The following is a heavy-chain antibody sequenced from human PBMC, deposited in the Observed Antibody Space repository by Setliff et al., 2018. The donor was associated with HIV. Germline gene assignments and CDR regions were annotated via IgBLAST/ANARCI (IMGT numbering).Heavy chain of an antibody. Sequence: ASETLSLTCTVSGDSFNGSHYLWGWIRQPPGKGLEWVGNVYYNWATYYNPSLKNRVTISVDTSKNQFSLRLSSVTAADRAVYYCARGSRQLTIFGVVFKTNYYFMDVWGKGTAVTVSS. CDR3: ARGSRQLTIFGVVFKTNYYFMDV. CDR1: GDSFNGSHYL. V-gene: IGHV4-39*07. J-gene: IGHJ6*03. CDR2: VYYNWAT. D-gene: IGHD3-3*01.